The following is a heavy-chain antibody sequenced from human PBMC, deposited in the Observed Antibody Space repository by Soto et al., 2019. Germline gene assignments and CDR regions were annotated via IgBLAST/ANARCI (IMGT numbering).Heavy chain of an antibody. D-gene: IGHD1-26*01. CDR1: GFTFSSYT. CDR3: AKFGSGSYPYYFDY. V-gene: IGHV3-23*01. Sequence: GGSLRLSCAASGFTFSSYTMNWVRQAPGKGLEWVSAIDYSGDSTYYADSVKGRFTISRDNSRDTLYLQMNSLRVEDTAVYYCAKFGSGSYPYYFDYWGQGTLVTVSS. J-gene: IGHJ4*02. CDR2: IDYSGDST.